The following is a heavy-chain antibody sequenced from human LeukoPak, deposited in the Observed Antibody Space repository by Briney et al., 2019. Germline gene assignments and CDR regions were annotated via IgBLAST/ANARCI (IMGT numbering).Heavy chain of an antibody. V-gene: IGHV4-31*03. D-gene: IGHD3-16*02. J-gene: IGHJ4*02. CDR3: ARASMITFGGVITYYFDY. CDR2: IYYSGST. Sequence: SETLSLTCTVSGGSISSGGYYWSWIRQHPGKGLEWIGYIYYSGSTYYNPSLKSRVTISVDTSKNQFSLKLSSVTAADTAVYYCARASMITFGGVITYYFDYWGQGTLVTVSS. CDR1: GGSISSGGYY.